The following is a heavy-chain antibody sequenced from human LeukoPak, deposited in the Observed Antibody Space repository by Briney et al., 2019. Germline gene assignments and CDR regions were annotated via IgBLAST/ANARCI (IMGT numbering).Heavy chain of an antibody. V-gene: IGHV3-23*01. J-gene: IGHJ4*02. CDR1: GFTFSNYA. CDR3: IKDRVPAASLLFDY. CDR2: ITGGGGST. Sequence: GGSLRLSCAASGFTFSNYAMSWVRQVPGKGLEWVAAITGGGGSTFHADSVKGRFTISRDNSKNTLYLQMNSLRAEDTAVYYCIKDRVPAASLLFDYWGQGTLVTVSS. D-gene: IGHD2-2*01.